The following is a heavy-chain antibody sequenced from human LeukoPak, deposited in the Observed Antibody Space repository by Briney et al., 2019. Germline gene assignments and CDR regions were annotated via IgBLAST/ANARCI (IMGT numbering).Heavy chain of an antibody. Sequence: ASVTVSCKTSGYTFTGFYMHWVRQAPGQGLEWMGWINPNSGCINYAKRFQGRVTITRDTSISTAYMELSTLRSDDTAVYYCARVYYYYDSSGILTLYFDYWGQGTLVTVSS. J-gene: IGHJ4*02. CDR1: GYTFTGFY. CDR3: ARVYYYYDSSGILTLYFDY. CDR2: INPNSGCI. V-gene: IGHV1-2*02. D-gene: IGHD3-22*01.